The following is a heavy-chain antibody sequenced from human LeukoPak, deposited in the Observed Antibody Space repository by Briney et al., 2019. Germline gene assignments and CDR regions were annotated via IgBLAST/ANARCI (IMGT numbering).Heavy chain of an antibody. CDR1: GGSFSGYY. J-gene: IGHJ1*01. CDR2: INHSGST. D-gene: IGHD3-9*01. CDR3: ARDSKRDFLTGYWRRAEYFQH. V-gene: IGHV4-34*01. Sequence: SETLSLTCAVYGGSFSGYYWSWIRQPPGKGLEWIGEINHSGSTNYNPSLKSRVTISVDTSKNQFSLKLSSVTAADTAVYYCARDSKRDFLTGYWRRAEYFQHWGQGTLVTVSS.